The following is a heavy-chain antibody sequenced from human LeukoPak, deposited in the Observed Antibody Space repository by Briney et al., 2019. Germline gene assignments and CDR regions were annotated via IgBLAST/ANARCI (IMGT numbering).Heavy chain of an antibody. D-gene: IGHD1-26*01. Sequence: SETLSLTSTVSGGSISSYYWSWIRQPPGKGLEWIGYIYTSGSTNYNPSLKSRVTISVDTSKNQFSLKLSSVTAADTAVYYCGRSGSEDSGSYPNYYMDVWGKGTTVTVSS. CDR2: IYTSGST. V-gene: IGHV4-4*09. CDR1: GGSISSYY. J-gene: IGHJ6*03. CDR3: GRSGSEDSGSYPNYYMDV.